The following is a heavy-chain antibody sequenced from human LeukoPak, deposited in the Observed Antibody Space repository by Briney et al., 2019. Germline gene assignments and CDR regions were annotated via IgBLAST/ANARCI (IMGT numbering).Heavy chain of an antibody. Sequence: ASVKVSCKASGYTFTRYYMHWVRQAPGQGLEWMGWINPNSGGTNYAQKFQGRVTMTRDTSISTAYMELSRLRSDDTAVYYCARGDEYHYYYYYMDVWGKGTTVTVSS. CDR2: INPNSGGT. V-gene: IGHV1-2*02. CDR1: GYTFTRYY. CDR3: ARGDEYHYYYYYMDV. D-gene: IGHD2-2*02. J-gene: IGHJ6*03.